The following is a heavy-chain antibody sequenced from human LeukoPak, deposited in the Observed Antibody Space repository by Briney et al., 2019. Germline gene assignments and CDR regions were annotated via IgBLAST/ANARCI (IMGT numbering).Heavy chain of an antibody. J-gene: IGHJ3*02. CDR2: IYTSGST. V-gene: IGHV4-4*07. D-gene: IGHD5-24*01. CDR1: GGSISTYY. CDR3: AREIVEMATMDAFDI. Sequence: SETLSLTCTVSGGSISTYYWSWIRQPAGKGLEWIGRIYTSGSTNYNPSLKSRVTMSVDTSKNQFSLKLSSVTAADTAVYYCAREIVEMATMDAFDIWGQGTMVTVSS.